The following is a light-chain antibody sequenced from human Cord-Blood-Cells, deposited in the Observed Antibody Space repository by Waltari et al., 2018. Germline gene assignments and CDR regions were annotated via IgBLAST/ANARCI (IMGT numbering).Light chain of an antibody. CDR2: GAS. Sequence: EIVMTQPPATLSVSPGERAPLSCRASQSVSSNLAWYQQKPGQAPRLLIYGASTRATGIPARFSGSGSGTEFTLTISSLQSEDFAVYYCQQYNNWPPWTFGQGTKVEIK. CDR1: QSVSSN. V-gene: IGKV3-15*01. CDR3: QQYNNWPPWT. J-gene: IGKJ1*01.